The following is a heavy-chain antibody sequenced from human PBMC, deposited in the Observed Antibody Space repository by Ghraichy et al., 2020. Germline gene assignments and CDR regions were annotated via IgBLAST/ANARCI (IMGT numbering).Heavy chain of an antibody. V-gene: IGHV3-23*01. CDR1: GFTFANSV. Sequence: GGSLRLSCVPSGFTFANSVMTWVRQPPGKGLEWVSSISGSGNNPSYADSVKGRFTISRDNSKNTLYLQMTTLRVEDAAVYYCAKPDPRLGITGWAYNMDVWGQGTTVTVSS. D-gene: IGHD3-9*01. CDR3: AKPDPRLGITGWAYNMDV. J-gene: IGHJ6*02. CDR2: ISGSGNNP.